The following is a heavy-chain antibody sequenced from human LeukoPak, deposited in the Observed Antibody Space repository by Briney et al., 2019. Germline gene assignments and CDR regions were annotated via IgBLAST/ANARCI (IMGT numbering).Heavy chain of an antibody. Sequence: PSETLSLTCAVYGGSFSGYYWSWIRQPPGKGLEWIGEINHSGSTNYSPSLKSRVTISVDTSKNQFSLKLRSVTAADTAVYYCARQDRYYDSSGRGYFDYWGQGTLVTVSS. D-gene: IGHD3-22*01. CDR2: INHSGST. CDR3: ARQDRYYDSSGRGYFDY. V-gene: IGHV4-34*01. CDR1: GGSFSGYY. J-gene: IGHJ4*02.